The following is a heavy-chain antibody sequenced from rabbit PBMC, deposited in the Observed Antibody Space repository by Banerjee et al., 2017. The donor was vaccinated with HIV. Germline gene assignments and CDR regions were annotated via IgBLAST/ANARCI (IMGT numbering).Heavy chain of an antibody. V-gene: IGHV1S40*01. J-gene: IGHJ4*01. CDR1: GFSFSSGYD. CDR3: ARDPSVDDYGDSLYYFDL. CDR2: IYTGSSGSA. D-gene: IGHD2-1*01. Sequence: QSLEESGGDLVKPGASLTLTCTASGFSFSSGYDMCWVRQAPGKGLEWIACIYTGSSGSAYYASWVNGRFTISRSTSLNTVDLKMTSLTAADTATYFCARDPSVDDYGDSLYYFDLWGPGTLVTVS.